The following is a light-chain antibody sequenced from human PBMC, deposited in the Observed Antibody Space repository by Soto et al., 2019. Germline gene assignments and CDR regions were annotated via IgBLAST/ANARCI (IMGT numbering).Light chain of an antibody. V-gene: IGLV2-14*03. CDR2: DVS. J-gene: IGLJ2*01. Sequence: QSALTQPASVSGSPGQSITISCTGTSSDIGSYNYVSWYQHHPGKAPKLMIHDVSDRPSGVSNRFSGSKSGNTASLTISGLQAEDEAAYYCSTYTSITTLVFGGGTKLTVL. CDR3: STYTSITTLV. CDR1: SSDIGSYNY.